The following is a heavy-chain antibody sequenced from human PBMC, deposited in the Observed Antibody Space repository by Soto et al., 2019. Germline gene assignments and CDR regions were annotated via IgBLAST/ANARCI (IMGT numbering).Heavy chain of an antibody. D-gene: IGHD6-19*01. CDR1: GVSFSGYY. CDR2: INHSGST. Sequence: PSETLSLTCAVYGVSFSGYYWSWIRQPPGKGLEWIGEINHSGSTNYNPSLKSRVTISVDTSKNQFSLKLSSVTAADTAVYYCARGLPAVIKYYFDYWGQGTLVTVSS. V-gene: IGHV4-34*01. J-gene: IGHJ4*02. CDR3: ARGLPAVIKYYFDY.